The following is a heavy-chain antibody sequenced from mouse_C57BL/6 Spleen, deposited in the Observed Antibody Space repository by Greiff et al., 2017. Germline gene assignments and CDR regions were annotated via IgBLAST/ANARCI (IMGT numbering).Heavy chain of an antibody. D-gene: IGHD1-1*01. CDR1: GYTFTSYW. CDR3: SRGSSDDGSIPWFAY. V-gene: IGHV1-69*01. Sequence: QVQLQQPGAELVMPGASVKLSCKASGYTFTSYWMHWVKQRPGQGLEWIGEIDPSDSYTNYNQKFKGKSTLTVDKSSSTAYMQHSSLTSEYSAVYYCSRGSSDDGSIPWFAYWGQGTLVTVSA. J-gene: IGHJ3*01. CDR2: IDPSDSYT.